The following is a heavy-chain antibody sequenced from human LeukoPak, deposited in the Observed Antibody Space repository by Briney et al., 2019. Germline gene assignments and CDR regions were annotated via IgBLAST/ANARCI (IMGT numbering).Heavy chain of an antibody. CDR2: IYPGDSDT. V-gene: IGHV5-51*01. CDR1: GYSFTSYW. CDR3: ARNRFAGSGSYEGFDY. J-gene: IGHJ4*02. Sequence: GESLKISGKGSGYSFTSYWIGWVRQMPGKGLEWMGIIYPGDSDTRYSPSFQGQVTISADKSISTAYLQWSSLKASDTAMYYCARNRFAGSGSYEGFDYWGQGTLVTVSS. D-gene: IGHD1-26*01.